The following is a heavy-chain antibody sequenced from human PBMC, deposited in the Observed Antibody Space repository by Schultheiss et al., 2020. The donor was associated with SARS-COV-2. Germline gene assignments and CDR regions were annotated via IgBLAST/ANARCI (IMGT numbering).Heavy chain of an antibody. D-gene: IGHD4-17*01. V-gene: IGHV3-30-3*01. CDR1: GFTFSSYA. Sequence: GGSLRLSCAASGFTFSSYAMYWVRQAPGKGLEWVVVISYDGTNKYYADSVKGRLTVSRDKSKNTLYLQMNSLTPDDTAVYYCARDWPYGPFDSWGQGTLVTVSS. CDR3: ARDWPYGPFDS. CDR2: ISYDGTNK. J-gene: IGHJ4*02.